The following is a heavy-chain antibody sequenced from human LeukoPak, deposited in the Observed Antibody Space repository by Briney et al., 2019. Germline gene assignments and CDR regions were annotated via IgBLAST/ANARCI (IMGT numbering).Heavy chain of an antibody. Sequence: PSETLSLTCTVSGYSISSGYYWGWIRQPPGKGLEWIGNIYPTGSTYYNPSLKSRVTISVDTSKNRFSLKVSSVSAADTAVYYCARAYSSSWYWNWFDPWGQGTLVTVSS. V-gene: IGHV4-38-2*02. CDR2: IYPTGST. D-gene: IGHD6-13*01. J-gene: IGHJ5*02. CDR3: ARAYSSSWYWNWFDP. CDR1: GYSISSGYY.